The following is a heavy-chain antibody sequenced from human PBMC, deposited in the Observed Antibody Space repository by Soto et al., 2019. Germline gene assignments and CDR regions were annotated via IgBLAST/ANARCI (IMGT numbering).Heavy chain of an antibody. CDR2: FDYTGNT. CDR1: GGSISSGSYD. J-gene: IGHJ4*02. V-gene: IGHV4-39*01. Sequence: QLQLQESGPGLVRPSETLSLICTVSGGSISSGSYDWGWIRQPPGKGLEWIGSFDYTGNTYYNPSLKNGVTISVDTSKNQFSLRLNSVTAADTAIYYCARQGSSSSFLPGYWGQGTLVTVSS. CDR3: ARQGSSSSFLPGY. D-gene: IGHD6-6*01.